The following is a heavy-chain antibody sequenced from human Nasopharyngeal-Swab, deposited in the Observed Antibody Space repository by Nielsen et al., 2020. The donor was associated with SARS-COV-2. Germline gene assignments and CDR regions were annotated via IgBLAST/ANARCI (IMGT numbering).Heavy chain of an antibody. J-gene: IGHJ5*02. Sequence: GGSLILSCKGSGYSFTSYLISLVRQMPGKGLEWVGRIDPSDSSTNYSPSFQGHVTISADKSISTAYQQGSSLKASDTAMYYCARHQPTIAVDWFDPWGQGTLVTVSS. CDR2: IDPSDSST. D-gene: IGHD6-19*01. V-gene: IGHV5-10-1*01. CDR1: GYSFTSYL. CDR3: ARHQPTIAVDWFDP.